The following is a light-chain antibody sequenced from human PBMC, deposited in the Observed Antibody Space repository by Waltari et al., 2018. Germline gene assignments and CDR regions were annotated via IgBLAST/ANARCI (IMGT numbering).Light chain of an antibody. CDR2: GAS. Sequence: EIVLTQSPGTLSLSPGERATLSCRASQSVRGSLAWYQQKAGQAPRLLIYGASSRATGIPERFSGSGSGTDFSLTISRLEPEDFAVYYCQHYVRLPATFGQGTKVEIK. CDR1: QSVRGS. J-gene: IGKJ1*01. V-gene: IGKV3-20*01. CDR3: QHYVRLPAT.